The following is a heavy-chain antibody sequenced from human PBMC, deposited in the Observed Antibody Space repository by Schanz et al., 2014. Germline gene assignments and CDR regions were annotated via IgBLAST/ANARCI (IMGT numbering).Heavy chain of an antibody. Sequence: EVQLVESGGGLVQSGGSLRLSCAASGFSFSDYSMNWVRQAPGKGLEWISYIKISGDVFYTDSVKGRFTISRDNSKNTLYLQMNSLRAEDTAVYYCAKEFSSSWWYGMDVWGQGTTVTVSS. CDR2: IKISGDV. CDR1: GFSFSDYS. V-gene: IGHV3-48*01. D-gene: IGHD6-13*01. J-gene: IGHJ6*02. CDR3: AKEFSSSWWYGMDV.